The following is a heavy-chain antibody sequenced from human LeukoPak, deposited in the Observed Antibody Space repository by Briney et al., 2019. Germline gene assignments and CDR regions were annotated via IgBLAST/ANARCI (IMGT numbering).Heavy chain of an antibody. CDR2: IYYSGST. V-gene: IGHV4-59*12. J-gene: IGHJ6*02. D-gene: IGHD2/OR15-2a*01. CDR1: GGSISSYY. Sequence: SETLSLTCTVSGGSISSYYWSWIRQPPGKGLEWIGYIYYSGSTNYNPSLKSRVTISVDASKNQFSLKLNSLTVTDTAVYYDITTYGHLDVWGQGTMVTVSS. CDR3: ITTYGHLDV.